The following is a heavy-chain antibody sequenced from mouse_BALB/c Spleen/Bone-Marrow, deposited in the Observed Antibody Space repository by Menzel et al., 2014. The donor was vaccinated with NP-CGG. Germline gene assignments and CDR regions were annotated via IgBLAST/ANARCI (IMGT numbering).Heavy chain of an antibody. CDR1: GFTXXXFX. V-gene: IGHV5-12*02. CDR3: TRESYGYAVDH. Sequence: EVKLVESGGGLVQPGGSLKLSCATSGFTXXXFXMYWVRQTPDXXXXWVAYISNGDGSTYYPDTVKGRFTISRDNAKNALYLQMSRLKSEDTAMYYCTRESYGYAVDHWGQGTSVTVSS. D-gene: IGHD1-1*01. CDR2: ISNGDGST. J-gene: IGHJ4*01.